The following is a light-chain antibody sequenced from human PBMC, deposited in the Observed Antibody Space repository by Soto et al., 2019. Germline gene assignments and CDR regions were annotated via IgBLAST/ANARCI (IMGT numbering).Light chain of an antibody. CDR2: GNN. Sequence: QSVLTQPPSASGTPGQRVTISCSGSSSNIGSNTANWYQQLPGTAPKLLIYGNNQRPSGVPDRFSGSKSGTSASLAISGLQPDDEADYYCCSYAGSYTFVFGTGTQLTVL. CDR3: CSYAGSYTFV. V-gene: IGLV1-44*01. CDR1: SSNIGSNT. J-gene: IGLJ1*01.